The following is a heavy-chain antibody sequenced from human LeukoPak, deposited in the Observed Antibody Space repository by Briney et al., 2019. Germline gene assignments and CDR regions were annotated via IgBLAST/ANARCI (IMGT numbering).Heavy chain of an antibody. Sequence: GESLKISCKGSGYSFTTYWIGWVRQMPGKGLEWMGIIYPGDSDTRYSPSFQGQVTISVDQSISTAYLQWSSLKASDTAMYYCARKYSRSSSLVDYWGQGTLVTVSS. CDR2: IYPGDSDT. D-gene: IGHD6-6*01. J-gene: IGHJ4*02. CDR3: ARKYSRSSSLVDY. V-gene: IGHV5-51*01. CDR1: GYSFTTYW.